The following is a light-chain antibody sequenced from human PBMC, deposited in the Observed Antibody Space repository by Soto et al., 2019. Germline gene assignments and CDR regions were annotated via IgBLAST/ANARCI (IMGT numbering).Light chain of an antibody. CDR1: QSVGTN. Sequence: DIVMTQSPATLSVSPGERATLSCRASQSVGTNLAWYQQKPGQAPRLLIYGASTRATGIPARFSGSGSGTEFTLAISSLQSEDFAVYSCQQYNNWPWTFGQGTKVEIK. V-gene: IGKV3-15*01. J-gene: IGKJ1*01. CDR3: QQYNNWPWT. CDR2: GAS.